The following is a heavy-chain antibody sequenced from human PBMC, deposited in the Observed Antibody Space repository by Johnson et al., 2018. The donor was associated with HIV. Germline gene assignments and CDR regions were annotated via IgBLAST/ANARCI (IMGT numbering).Heavy chain of an antibody. CDR1: GFTFSRYA. CDR2: ISYDGSNK. D-gene: IGHD5-24*01. CDR3: AREMAWEDAFDI. Sequence: QVQLVESGGGVVQPGRSLRLSCAPSGFTFSRYAMHWVRQAPGKGLEWVAVISYDGSNKYYADSVKGRFIISRDNSKNTLFLQMNSLRAEDTAVFYCAREMAWEDAFDIWGQGTMVTVSS. V-gene: IGHV3-30*04. J-gene: IGHJ3*02.